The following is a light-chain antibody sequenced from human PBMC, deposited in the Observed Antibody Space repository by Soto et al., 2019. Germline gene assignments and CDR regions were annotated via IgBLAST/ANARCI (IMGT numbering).Light chain of an antibody. Sequence: DTQMPQSPSSLSASVGDRVTITCRASQSISSYLAWYQQKPGKAPKLLIYDASSLESGVPSRFSGSGSGTDFTLTISSLQPEDFATYYCQQSISYPWTFGQGTKVDIK. CDR3: QQSISYPWT. CDR2: DAS. CDR1: QSISSY. J-gene: IGKJ1*01. V-gene: IGKV1-39*01.